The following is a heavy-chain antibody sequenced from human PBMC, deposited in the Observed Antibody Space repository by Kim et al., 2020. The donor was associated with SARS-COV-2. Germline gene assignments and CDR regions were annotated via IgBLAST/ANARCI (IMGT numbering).Heavy chain of an antibody. D-gene: IGHD3-10*01. V-gene: IGHV7-4-1*02. Sequence: ASVKVSCKASGYTFTSYAMNWVRQAPGQGLEWMGWINTNTGNPTYAQGFTGRFVFSLDTSVSTAYLQISSLKAEDTAVYYCARGGKLLWFGELLANFDYWGQGTLVTVSS. CDR1: GYTFTSYA. CDR2: INTNTGNP. J-gene: IGHJ4*02. CDR3: ARGGKLLWFGELLANFDY.